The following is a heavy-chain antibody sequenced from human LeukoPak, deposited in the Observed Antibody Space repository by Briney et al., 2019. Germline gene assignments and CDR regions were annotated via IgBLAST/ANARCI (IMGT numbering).Heavy chain of an antibody. V-gene: IGHV3-7*01. D-gene: IGHD3-22*01. Sequence: GGSLRLSCAASGFTFSTYWMSWVRQTPGKGLEWVANIKEDGSEKYYGDSVKGRFTISRDNAKNSLYLQMNSLRAEDTAVYYCARDSSGYQWGQGTLVTVSS. CDR2: IKEDGSEK. J-gene: IGHJ4*02. CDR1: GFTFSTYW. CDR3: ARDSSGYQ.